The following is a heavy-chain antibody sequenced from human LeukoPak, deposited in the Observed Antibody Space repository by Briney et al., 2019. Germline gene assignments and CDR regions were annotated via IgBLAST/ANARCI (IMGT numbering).Heavy chain of an antibody. J-gene: IGHJ4*02. V-gene: IGHV4-59*01. Sequence: SETLSLTCTVSGGSISSYYWSWIRQPTGKGLEWIGYIYYSGSTNYNPSLKSRVTISVDTSKNQFSLKLSSVTAADTAVYYCARNSGTYHYYFDYWGQGTLVTVSS. CDR1: GGSISSYY. CDR2: IYYSGST. CDR3: ARNSGTYHYYFDY. D-gene: IGHD1-26*01.